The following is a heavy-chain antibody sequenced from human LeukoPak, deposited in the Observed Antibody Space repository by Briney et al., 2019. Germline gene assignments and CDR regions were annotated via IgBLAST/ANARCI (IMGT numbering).Heavy chain of an antibody. V-gene: IGHV4-39*07. CDR2: IYYSGST. CDR1: GGSISSSSYY. CDR3: AREGDLRLNWFDP. Sequence: SETLSLTCTVSGGSISSSSYYWGWIRQPPGKGLEWIGSIYYSGSTYYNPSLKSRVTISVDTSKNQFSLKLSSVTAADTAVYYCAREGDLRLNWFDPWGQGTLVTVSS. D-gene: IGHD5/OR15-5a*01. J-gene: IGHJ5*02.